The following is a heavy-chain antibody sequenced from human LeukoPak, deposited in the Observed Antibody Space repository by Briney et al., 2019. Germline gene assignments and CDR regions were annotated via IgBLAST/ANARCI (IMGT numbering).Heavy chain of an antibody. CDR2: IYYSGST. D-gene: IGHD3-22*01. CDR3: ARGRDYYDSSGYPSPFDY. J-gene: IGHJ4*02. Sequence: PSETLSLTCAVSGGSISSGGYSWSWIRQPPGKGLEWIGYIYYSGSTNYNPSLKSRVTISVDTSKNQFSLKLSSVTAADTAVYYCARGRDYYDSSGYPSPFDYWGQGTLVTVSS. V-gene: IGHV4-61*08. CDR1: GGSISSGGYS.